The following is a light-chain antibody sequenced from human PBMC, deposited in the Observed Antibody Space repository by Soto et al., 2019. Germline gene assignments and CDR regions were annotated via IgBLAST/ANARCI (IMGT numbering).Light chain of an antibody. CDR1: SGSIASNY. CDR3: QSYDSSRAV. CDR2: EDN. Sequence: QSVSESPGKTVTISCTRSSGSIASNYVQWYQQRPGSAPTTVIYEDNQRPSGVPDRFSGSIDSSSNSASLTISGLKTEDEADYYCQSYDSSRAVFGGGTKLTVL. V-gene: IGLV6-57*03. J-gene: IGLJ2*01.